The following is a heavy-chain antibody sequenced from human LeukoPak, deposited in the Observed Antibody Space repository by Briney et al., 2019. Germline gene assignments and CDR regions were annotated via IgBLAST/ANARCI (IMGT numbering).Heavy chain of an antibody. CDR3: ARDIAAAGKRIDWFDP. V-gene: IGHV4-38-2*02. J-gene: IGHJ5*02. CDR1: GGSFSGYY. D-gene: IGHD6-13*01. CDR2: IYHSGST. Sequence: SETLSLTCAVYGGSFSGYYWGWIRQPPGKGLEWIGSIYHSGSTYYNPSLKSRVTISVDTSKNQFSLKLSSVTAADTAVYYCARDIAAAGKRIDWFDPWGQGTLVTVSS.